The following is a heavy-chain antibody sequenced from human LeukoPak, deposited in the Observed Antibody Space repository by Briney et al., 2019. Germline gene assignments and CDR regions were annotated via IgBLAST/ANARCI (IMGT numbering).Heavy chain of an antibody. J-gene: IGHJ4*02. Sequence: GRSLRLSCAASGFTFSSYGMHWVRQAPGKGLEWVAVISYDGSNKYYADSVKGRFTISRDNSKNTLYLQMNSLRAEDTAVYYCAKDRTTYYYDSTPPSSWGQGTLVTVSS. V-gene: IGHV3-30*18. CDR3: AKDRTTYYYDSTPPSS. CDR2: ISYDGSNK. CDR1: GFTFSSYG. D-gene: IGHD3-22*01.